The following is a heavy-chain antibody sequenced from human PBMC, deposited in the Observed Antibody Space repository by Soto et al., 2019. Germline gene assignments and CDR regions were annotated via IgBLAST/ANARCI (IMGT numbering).Heavy chain of an antibody. CDR1: GDTLSHHG. D-gene: IGHD5-18*01. CDR3: AAGDSSDTGDH. J-gene: IGHJ4*02. Sequence: QVQPVQSGAEVKKPGSSGKVSCKASGDTLSHHGVSWVRQVPGKGLEWMGGTTAILGTRDYAQKIQGRMTITCDESTTTSYMELNSLPSDDTAVYYCAAGDSSDTGDHWGQGTLVTVSS. V-gene: IGHV1-69*01. CDR2: TTAILGTR.